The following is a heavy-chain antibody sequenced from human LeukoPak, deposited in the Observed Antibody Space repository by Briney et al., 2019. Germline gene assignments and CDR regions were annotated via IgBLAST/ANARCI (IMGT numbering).Heavy chain of an antibody. D-gene: IGHD3-3*02. V-gene: IGHV4-34*01. Sequence: SETLSLTCAVYGGSFSGYYWSWIRQPPGKGLEWVGDINHSGSTNYNPSLKSRVTISVDTSKNQFSLKLSSVTAADTAVYYCARLGAVLTSVNWFAPWREGTLLTPSA. CDR2: INHSGST. CDR1: GGSFSGYY. CDR3: ARLGAVLTSVNWFAP. J-gene: IGHJ5*02.